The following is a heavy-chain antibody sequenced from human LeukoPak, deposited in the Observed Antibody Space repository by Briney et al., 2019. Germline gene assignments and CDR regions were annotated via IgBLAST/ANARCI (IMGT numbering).Heavy chain of an antibody. J-gene: IGHJ4*02. CDR2: ISSSSSFI. Sequence: GGSLRLSCAGSGFNFSSYSMSWVRQAPWKGLEFVSSISSSSSFIYYADSVKGRFTISRDNAKNSLYLQMNTLRAEDTAVYYCARGQHGGTFGGVIVHVSGFDYWGQGTLVSVSS. CDR3: ARGQHGGTFGGVIVHVSGFDY. V-gene: IGHV3-21*06. D-gene: IGHD3-16*02. CDR1: GFNFSSYS.